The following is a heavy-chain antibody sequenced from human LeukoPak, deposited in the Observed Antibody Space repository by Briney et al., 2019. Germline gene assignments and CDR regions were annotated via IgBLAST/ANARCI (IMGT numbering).Heavy chain of an antibody. CDR1: GFSFSTYW. CDR2: IKQDGSEK. D-gene: IGHD1-20*01. V-gene: IGHV3-7*01. J-gene: IGHJ4*02. CDR3: ARAGNWNDGGYFDY. Sequence: GGSLRLSCAAPGFSFSTYWMSWVRQAPGEGLEWVANIKQDGSEKYYVDSVKGRFTISRDNAKNSLYLQMNSLRAEDTAVYYCARAGNWNDGGYFDYWGQGTLVTVSS.